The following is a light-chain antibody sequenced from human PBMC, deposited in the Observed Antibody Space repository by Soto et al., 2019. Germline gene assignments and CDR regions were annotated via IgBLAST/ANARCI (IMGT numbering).Light chain of an antibody. V-gene: IGKV2-24*01. CDR2: QVS. J-gene: IGKJ1*01. CDR3: VQFSHFPRT. Sequence: DLVLTQTPLSSPVTLGQPASISCRSSQSLVYSDGNTYLSWLQQRPGQPPRLLIYQVSNRFSGVPDIFSGSGAGTDFTLKISRVEAEDVGVYYCVQFSHFPRTVGQETKVEIK. CDR1: QSLVYSDGNTY.